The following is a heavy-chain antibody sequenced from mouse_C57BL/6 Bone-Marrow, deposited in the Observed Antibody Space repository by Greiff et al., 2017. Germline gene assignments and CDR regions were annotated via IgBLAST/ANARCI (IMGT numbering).Heavy chain of an antibody. CDR1: GYTFTDYY. CDR3: ARDDYDYY. Sequence: EVKLQQSGPELVKPGASVKISCKASGYTFTDYYMNWVKQSHGKSLEWIGDINPNNGGTSYNQKFKGKATLTVDKSSSTAYMELRSLTSEDSAVYYCARDDYDYYWGQGTTLTVSS. V-gene: IGHV1-26*01. D-gene: IGHD2-4*01. CDR2: INPNNGGT. J-gene: IGHJ2*01.